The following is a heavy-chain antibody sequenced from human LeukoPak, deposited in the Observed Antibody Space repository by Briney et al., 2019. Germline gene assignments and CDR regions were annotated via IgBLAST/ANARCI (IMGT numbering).Heavy chain of an antibody. V-gene: IGHV4-59*01. CDR2: IYYSGST. Sequence: SSETLSLTCTVSGGSISSYYWSWIRQPPGKGLEWIGYIYYSGSTNYNPSLKSRVTISVDTSKNQFSLKLSSVTAADTAVYYCARGDYYGSGSYLSHLDYWGQGTLVTVSS. J-gene: IGHJ4*02. D-gene: IGHD3-10*01. CDR1: GGSISSYY. CDR3: ARGDYYGSGSYLSHLDY.